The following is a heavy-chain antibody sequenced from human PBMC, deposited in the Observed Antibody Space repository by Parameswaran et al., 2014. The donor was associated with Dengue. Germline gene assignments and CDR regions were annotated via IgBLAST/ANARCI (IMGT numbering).Heavy chain of an antibody. D-gene: IGHD3-22*01. Sequence: WIRQPPGKGLEWIGSIYYSGSTYYNPSLKSRVTISVDTSKNQFSLKLSSVTAADTAVYYCARAPIYYDSSGYYSSYFDYWGQGTLVTVSS. CDR2: IYYSGST. J-gene: IGHJ4*02. CDR3: ARAPIYYDSSGYYSSYFDY. V-gene: IGHV4-39*07.